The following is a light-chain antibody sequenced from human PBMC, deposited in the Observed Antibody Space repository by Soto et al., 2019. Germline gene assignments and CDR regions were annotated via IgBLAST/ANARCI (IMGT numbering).Light chain of an antibody. Sequence: DIQMPQSPSILSASVGDRVTITCRASQSIRSWLAWYQQKPGKAPKLLIYDAYSLESGVPSRFSGRRSGTESTITIAGLQPEDFATYYCQQYESYSPLTFGGGTKVEIK. CDR3: QQYESYSPLT. CDR1: QSIRSW. V-gene: IGKV1-5*01. J-gene: IGKJ4*01. CDR2: DAY.